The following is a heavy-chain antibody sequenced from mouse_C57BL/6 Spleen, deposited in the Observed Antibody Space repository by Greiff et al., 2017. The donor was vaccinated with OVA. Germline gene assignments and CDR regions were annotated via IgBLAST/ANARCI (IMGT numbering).Heavy chain of an antibody. Sequence: QVQLQQPGAELVKPGASVKMSCKASGYTFTSYWITWVKQRPGQGLEWIGDIYPGSGSTNYNEKFKSKATLTVDKSSSTAYMQLSSLTSEDSAVYYCASEKIYYDYDGTGDYWGQGTTLTVSS. J-gene: IGHJ2*01. CDR2: IYPGSGST. D-gene: IGHD2-4*01. CDR1: GYTFTSYW. V-gene: IGHV1-55*01. CDR3: ASEKIYYDYDGTGDY.